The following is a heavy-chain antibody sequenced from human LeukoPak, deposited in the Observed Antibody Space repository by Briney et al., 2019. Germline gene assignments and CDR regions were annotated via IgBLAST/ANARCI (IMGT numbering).Heavy chain of an antibody. CDR3: ARTWXQVWTPDFDX. D-gene: IGHD3/OR15-3a*01. J-gene: IGHJ4*02. V-gene: IGHV1-2*06. CDR1: GYTFTGHN. CDR2: INPQTGGT. Sequence: GASVKVSCKASGYTFTGHNIHWVRQAPGRGLEWMGRINPQTGGTSFAQKFQDRVTMTRDTSISTAYMDLNSLTSDDTAVYYCARTWXQVWTPDFDXXGQGTLVTVSS.